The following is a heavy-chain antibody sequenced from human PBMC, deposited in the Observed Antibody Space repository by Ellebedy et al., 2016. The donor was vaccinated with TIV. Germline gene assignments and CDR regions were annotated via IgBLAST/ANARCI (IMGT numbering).Heavy chain of an antibody. CDR3: LLGYCSSTSCLFDY. CDR2: ISSSSSYI. J-gene: IGHJ4*02. D-gene: IGHD2-2*01. CDR1: GFTFSSYS. V-gene: IGHV3-21*01. Sequence: GGSLRLXXAAFGFTFSSYSMNWVRQAPGKGLEWVSSISSSSSYIYYADSVKGRFTISRDNAKNSLYLQMNSLRAEDTAVYYCLLGYCSSTSCLFDYWGQGTLVTVSS.